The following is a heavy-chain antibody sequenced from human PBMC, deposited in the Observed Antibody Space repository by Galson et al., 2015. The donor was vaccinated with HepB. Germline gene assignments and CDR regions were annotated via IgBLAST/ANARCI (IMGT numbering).Heavy chain of an antibody. CDR2: ISYDGSNK. CDR1: GFTFSSYA. Sequence: SLRLSCAASGFTFSSYAMHWVRQAPGKGLEWVAVISYDGSNKYYADSVKGRFTISRDNSKNTLYLQMNSLRAEDTAVYYCARANVLLWFGELLGNSSPDYWGQGTLVTVSS. V-gene: IGHV3-30*04. J-gene: IGHJ4*02. D-gene: IGHD3-10*01. CDR3: ARANVLLWFGELLGNSSPDY.